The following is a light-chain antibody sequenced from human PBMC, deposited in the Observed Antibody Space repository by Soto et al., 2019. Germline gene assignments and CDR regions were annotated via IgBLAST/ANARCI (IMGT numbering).Light chain of an antibody. CDR3: QQSYSAPIT. V-gene: IGKV1-39*01. CDR2: TAS. J-gene: IGKJ5*01. CDR1: RSVKTY. Sequence: DIQMTQSPPSLSASVGDRVTITCRASRSVKTYLNWYQQKPGKAPILLISTASSLQSGVPSRFSGSGSGTEFTLTISSLQPEDFATYYCQQSYSAPITFGQGTLLEIK.